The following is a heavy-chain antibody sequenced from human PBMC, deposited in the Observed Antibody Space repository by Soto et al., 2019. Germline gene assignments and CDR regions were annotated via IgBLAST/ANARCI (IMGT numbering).Heavy chain of an antibody. J-gene: IGHJ3*02. V-gene: IGHV1-69*06. CDR2: TIPVFDAP. Sequence: QVQLEQSGAEVKKPGSSVKVSCKASGGTLNDHGVSWLRQAPGQGLEWVGGTIPVFDAPKYAQKFKGKVTMAVEKSTNIAYMELSSLRSEDMAFYYCARGVYGSGNYYTGPSAFDIWGQGTMVIVSS. CDR1: GGTLNDHG. CDR3: ARGVYGSGNYYTGPSAFDI. D-gene: IGHD3-10*01.